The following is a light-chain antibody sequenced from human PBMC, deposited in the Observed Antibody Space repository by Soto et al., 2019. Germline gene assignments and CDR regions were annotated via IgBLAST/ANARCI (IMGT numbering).Light chain of an antibody. CDR1: QSVSTY. Sequence: EIVLTQSPATLSLSPGERATLSCRASQSVSTYLAWYQQPPSRPPRLLTYDASKRAPGIQARFRGSGSGTVFTLTVSSLEPEDFAVYYCQQSSNWQGTFGRGTNVDIK. J-gene: IGKJ1*01. CDR2: DAS. V-gene: IGKV3-11*01. CDR3: QQSSNWQGT.